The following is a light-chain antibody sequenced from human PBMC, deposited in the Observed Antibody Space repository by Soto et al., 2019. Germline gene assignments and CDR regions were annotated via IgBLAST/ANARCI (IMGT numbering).Light chain of an antibody. V-gene: IGKV3-20*01. CDR2: TTT. Sequence: EIVLTQSPSTLSLSPGERATLSCTASQSVTSSCLAWYQSKPGQAPRLLIHTTTTRATDIPDRFSGSGSGKDFTVTISSLQPDDVAVYSYQQCGDSHLFTFGHGTRVDIK. J-gene: IGKJ3*01. CDR3: QQCGDSHLFT. CDR1: QSVTSSC.